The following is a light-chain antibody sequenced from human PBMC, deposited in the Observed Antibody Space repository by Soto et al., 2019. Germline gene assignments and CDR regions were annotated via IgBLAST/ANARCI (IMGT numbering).Light chain of an antibody. CDR1: SSDGGDYNY. CDR3: SSFAGSPVV. CDR2: EVS. J-gene: IGLJ2*01. V-gene: IGLV2-8*01. Sequence: QSVLTQPPSASGSLGQSVTIPCTGTSSDGGDYNYVSWYQQHPGKVPKLMIYEVSKRPSGVPDRFSGSKSGNTASLTVSGLQAEDEADYYCSSFAGSPVVFGGGTKVTVL.